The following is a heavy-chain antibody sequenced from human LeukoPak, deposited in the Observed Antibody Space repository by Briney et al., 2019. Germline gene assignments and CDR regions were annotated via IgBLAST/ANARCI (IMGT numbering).Heavy chain of an antibody. CDR3: ARATHRGYSDYDFDY. V-gene: IGHV1-2*02. D-gene: IGHD5-12*01. Sequence: ASVKVSFKAAAYTFTGYYLHMVRQAPGQGLGWMGGINPNSGNTKYSQEFQGRVTITRETSISTAYMELSRLTSDDTAVYFCARATHRGYSDYDFDYWGQGTLVTVCS. CDR2: INPNSGNT. CDR1: AYTFTGYY. J-gene: IGHJ4*02.